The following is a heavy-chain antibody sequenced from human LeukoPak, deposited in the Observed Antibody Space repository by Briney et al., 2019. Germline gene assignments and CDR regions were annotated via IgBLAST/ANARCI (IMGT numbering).Heavy chain of an antibody. CDR2: FHPEDGET. CDR1: GYSLTKLS. Sequence: ASVKVSCKVSGYSLTKLSMHWVRQAPGKGLEWMGGFHPEDGETIYAQKFQGRVTVSDDTSTDTAYMELSSLRSGDTAMYYCATASYPTYFDSWGQGTLVTVSS. CDR3: ATASYPTYFDS. V-gene: IGHV1-24*01. J-gene: IGHJ4*02.